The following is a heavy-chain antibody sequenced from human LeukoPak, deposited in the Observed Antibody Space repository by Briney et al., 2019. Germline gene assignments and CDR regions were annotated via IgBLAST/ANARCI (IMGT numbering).Heavy chain of an antibody. V-gene: IGHV3-30-3*01. D-gene: IGHD3-3*01. J-gene: IGHJ4*02. CDR2: ISHDGTTK. CDR1: GFTFSRYS. Sequence: GGSLRLSCESSGFTFSRYSMHWVRQAPGKGLEWVAVISHDGTTKYNADSVEGRFTISRDNFRNTLYLQMNSLRPDDTAVYFRARGFLEWLLYGGADYWGQGTLVTVAS. CDR3: ARGFLEWLLYGGADY.